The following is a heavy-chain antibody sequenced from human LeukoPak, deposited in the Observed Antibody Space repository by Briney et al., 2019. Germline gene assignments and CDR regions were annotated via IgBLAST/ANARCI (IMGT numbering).Heavy chain of an antibody. CDR1: GFTFSSYW. CDR2: VKQDGRDK. V-gene: IGHV3-7*01. CDR3: ARDLAGPPQEAFDI. J-gene: IGHJ3*02. Sequence: PGGSLRLSCAASGFTFSSYWMSWVRQAPGKGREWVASVKQDGRDKYSVDSVKGRFTISRDNAKNSLYLQMNSLRAEDTAVYYCARDLAGPPQEAFDIWGQGTMVTVSS.